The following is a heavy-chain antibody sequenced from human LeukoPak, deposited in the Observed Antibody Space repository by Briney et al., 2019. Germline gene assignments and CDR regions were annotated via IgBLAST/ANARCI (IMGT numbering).Heavy chain of an antibody. CDR1: GASITSGRYY. J-gene: IGHJ4*02. Sequence: SETLSLSCSVYGASITSGRYYWGWMRQAPGKGLEWIGTIHYSGTPTFYNPSLESRVSLFSDTSRNDFSLRLRSVTAADTAVYYCAAGGDDAKAGYWGQGTLVTVSS. D-gene: IGHD3-16*01. CDR3: AAGGDDAKAGY. V-gene: IGHV4-39*02. CDR2: IHYSGTPT.